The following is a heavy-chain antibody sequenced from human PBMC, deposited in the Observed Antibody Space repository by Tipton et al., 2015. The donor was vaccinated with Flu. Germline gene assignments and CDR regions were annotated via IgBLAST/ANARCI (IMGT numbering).Heavy chain of an antibody. D-gene: IGHD3-10*01. Sequence: TLSLTCTVSGGSISSYYWSWIRQPPGKGLEWIGYIYYSGSTNYNPSLKSRVTISVDTSKNQFSLKLSSVTAAGTAVYYCARRVAYYGYDYWGQGTLVTVSS. CDR2: IYYSGST. J-gene: IGHJ4*02. V-gene: IGHV4-59*08. CDR3: ARRVAYYGYDY. CDR1: GGSISSYY.